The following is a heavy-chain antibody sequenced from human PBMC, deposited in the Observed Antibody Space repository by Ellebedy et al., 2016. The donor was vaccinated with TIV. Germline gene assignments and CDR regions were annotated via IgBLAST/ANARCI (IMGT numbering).Heavy chain of an antibody. CDR1: GYSFTNYD. CDR2: INLSNGGT. Sequence: AASVKVSCKASGYSFTNYDINWVRQATGQGLEWMGVINLSNGGTGYAQKFQGRVTMTRDTSASTVSMELRSLRSEDTAVYYCAREGGVYFFDYWGQGTLVTVSS. V-gene: IGHV1-46*01. D-gene: IGHD1-26*01. CDR3: AREGGVYFFDY. J-gene: IGHJ4*02.